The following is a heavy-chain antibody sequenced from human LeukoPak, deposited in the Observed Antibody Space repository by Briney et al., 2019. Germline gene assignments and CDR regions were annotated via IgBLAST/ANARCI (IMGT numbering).Heavy chain of an antibody. J-gene: IGHJ5*02. CDR3: ARRFFFGFGETTVNWFDP. Sequence: ASVKVSCKASGYTFTGYLHWVRQAPGQGLEWMGWINPNTGGTNYAQNFQGRVTMTRDTSISTAYMELSRLRSDVTAVYFCARRFFFGFGETTVNWFDPWGQGTLVTVSS. D-gene: IGHD3-10*01. CDR2: INPNTGGT. CDR1: GYTFTGY. V-gene: IGHV1-2*02.